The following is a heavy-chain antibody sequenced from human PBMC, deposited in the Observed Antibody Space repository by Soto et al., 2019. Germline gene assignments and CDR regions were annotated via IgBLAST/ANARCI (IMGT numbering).Heavy chain of an antibody. CDR3: RLYYDYVWGSIGYGMDV. CDR1: GGTFSSYA. Sequence: QVQLVQSGAEVKKPGSSVKVSCKASGGTFSSYAISWVRQAPGQGLEWMGGIIPIFGTANYAQKFQGRVTITADKSTSTAYMELSSLRSEDTAVYYCRLYYDYVWGSIGYGMDVWGQGTTVTVSS. J-gene: IGHJ6*02. CDR2: IIPIFGTA. D-gene: IGHD3-16*01. V-gene: IGHV1-69*06.